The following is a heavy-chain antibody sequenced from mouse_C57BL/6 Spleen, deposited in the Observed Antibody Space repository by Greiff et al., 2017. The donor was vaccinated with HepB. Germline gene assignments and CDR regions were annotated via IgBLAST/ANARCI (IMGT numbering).Heavy chain of an antibody. V-gene: IGHV1-76*01. CDR3: AREEEAWFAY. J-gene: IGHJ3*01. CDR2: IYPGSGNT. CDR1: GYTFTDYY. Sequence: VQLQQSGAELVRPGASVKLSCKASGYTFTDYYINWVKQRPGQGLEWIARIYPGSGNTYYNEKFKGKATLTAEKSSSTAYMQLSSLTSEDSAVYFGAREEEAWFAYWGQGALVTVSA.